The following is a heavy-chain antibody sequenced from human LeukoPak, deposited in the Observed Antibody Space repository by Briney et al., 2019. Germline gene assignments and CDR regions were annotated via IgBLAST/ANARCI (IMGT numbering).Heavy chain of an antibody. J-gene: IGHJ6*02. V-gene: IGHV5-51*01. CDR3: ARRLVVVPAATNYYYGMDV. CDR2: IYPGDSDT. Sequence: GESLKISCKGSGYSFTSYWIGWVRQMPGKGLEWMGIIYPGDSDTRYSPSFQGQVTISADKSISTAYLQWSSLKASDTAMYYCARRLVVVPAATNYYYGMDVWGQGTTVTVSS. D-gene: IGHD2-2*01. CDR1: GYSFTSYW.